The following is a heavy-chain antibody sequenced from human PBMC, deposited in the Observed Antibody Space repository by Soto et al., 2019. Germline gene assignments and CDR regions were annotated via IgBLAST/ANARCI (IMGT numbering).Heavy chain of an antibody. CDR2: MNPNSGNT. D-gene: IGHD1-26*01. CDR1: GYTFSSYD. CDR3: ARRGYCDGAEYFQH. V-gene: IGHV1-8*01. J-gene: IGHJ1*01. Sequence: HVQLVPSGAEVKKPGASVKVSCKASGYTFSSYDINWVRQATGQGLEWMGWMNPNSGNTGYAQKFQGRVTMTRNTSISTAYMELSSLRSEDTAVYYCARRGYCDGAEYFQHWGQGTLVTVSS.